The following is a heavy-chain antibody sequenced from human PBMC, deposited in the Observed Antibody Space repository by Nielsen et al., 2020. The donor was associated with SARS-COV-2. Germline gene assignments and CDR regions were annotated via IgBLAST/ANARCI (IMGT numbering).Heavy chain of an antibody. Sequence: SETLSLTCTVSGGSISSYYWSWIRQPPGKGLEWIGYIYYSGSTNYNPSLKSRVTISVDTSKNQFSLKLSSVTAADTAVYYCARRPSRRAFDYWGQGTLVTVSS. CDR3: ARRPSRRAFDY. D-gene: IGHD3-10*01. J-gene: IGHJ4*02. V-gene: IGHV4-59*08. CDR2: IYYSGST. CDR1: GGSISSYY.